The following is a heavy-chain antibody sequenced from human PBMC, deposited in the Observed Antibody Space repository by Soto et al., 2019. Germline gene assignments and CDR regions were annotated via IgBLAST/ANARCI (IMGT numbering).Heavy chain of an antibody. CDR1: GFSFSSYG. D-gene: IGHD2-15*01. V-gene: IGHV3-33*08. CDR3: ARDSSGGDAYPDY. J-gene: IGHJ4*02. Sequence: QVRLVESGGGVVQPGRSLRLSCAASGFSFSSYGMHWVRQAPGKGLEWVAVIWYDESHRYFADSVKGRFTISRDSSKKSLYLQMSSRRAEDTAVYYCARDSSGGDAYPDYWGQGTQVTVSS. CDR2: IWYDESHR.